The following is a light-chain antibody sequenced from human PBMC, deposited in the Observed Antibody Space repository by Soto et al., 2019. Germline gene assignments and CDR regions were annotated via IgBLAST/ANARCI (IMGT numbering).Light chain of an antibody. J-gene: IGKJ3*01. CDR2: GAS. V-gene: IGKV3D-20*02. Sequence: EIVLTQSPGTLSLSPGERATLSCRASQSVSSRFLAWYQQKPGQAPRLLIYGASNRATGVPDRFIGSGSGTDFTLTISSLEPEDFAVYYCQQRSTWPRVTFGPGTKVDIK. CDR1: QSVSSRF. CDR3: QQRSTWPRVT.